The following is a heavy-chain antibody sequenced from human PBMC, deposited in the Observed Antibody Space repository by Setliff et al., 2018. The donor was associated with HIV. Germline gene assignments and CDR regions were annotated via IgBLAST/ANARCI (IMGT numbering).Heavy chain of an antibody. D-gene: IGHD2-15*01. V-gene: IGHV1-18*01. J-gene: IGHJ5*02. CDR2: VSVYNGNT. CDR3: ARDNYKYDSGAYNNWFDP. CDR1: GYTFTSYG. Sequence: ASVKVSCKASGYTFTSYGISWVRQAPGQGLEWMGWVSVYNGNTKYAENFQDRLTLTTDASTGTGFMELRGLRSEDTAVYYCARDNYKYDSGAYNNWFDPWGQGTQVTVSS.